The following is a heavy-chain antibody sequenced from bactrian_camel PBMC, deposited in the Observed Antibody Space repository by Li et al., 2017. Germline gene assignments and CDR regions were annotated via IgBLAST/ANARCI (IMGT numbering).Heavy chain of an antibody. D-gene: IGHD4*01. CDR1: GYTDSVAV. J-gene: IGHJ4*01. CDR3: AATFACGVSWSNPQIFSY. V-gene: IGHV3S67*01. Sequence: DVQLVESGAGSVEAGGSLRLSCTMSGYTDSVAVMGWFRQAPGKEREGLATVDSDGVTFYADSVKERFTVSRDDEQATLYLQMNSLKSEDSDMYYCAATFACGVSWSNPQIFSYWGLGTQVTVS. CDR2: VDSDGVT.